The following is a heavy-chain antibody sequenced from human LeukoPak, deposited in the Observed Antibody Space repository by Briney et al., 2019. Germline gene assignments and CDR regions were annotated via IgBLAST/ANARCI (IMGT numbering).Heavy chain of an antibody. CDR1: GGSISSGDYY. V-gene: IGHV4-30-4*01. Sequence: PSETLSLTCTVSGGSISSGDYYWSWIRQPPGKGLEWIGYIYYSGSTYFNPSLKSRVTISVDTSKNQFSLKLSSVTAADTAVYYCASDSSGYSLLDYWGQGTLVTVSS. J-gene: IGHJ4*02. D-gene: IGHD3-22*01. CDR3: ASDSSGYSLLDY. CDR2: IYYSGST.